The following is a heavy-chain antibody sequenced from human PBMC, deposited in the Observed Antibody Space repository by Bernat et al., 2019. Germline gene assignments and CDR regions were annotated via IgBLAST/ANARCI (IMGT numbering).Heavy chain of an antibody. V-gene: IGHV3-66*01. CDR3: ARDHSSGYPYGMDV. CDR2: IYSGSST. D-gene: IGHD3-22*01. CDR1: GFTVSSNY. Sequence: EVQLVESGGGLVQPGGSLRLSCAASGFTVSSNYMSWVRQAPGKGLEWVSVIYSGSSTYYADSVKGRFTISRDNSKNTLYLQMNSLRAEDTAVYYCARDHSSGYPYGMDVWGQGTTVTVSS. J-gene: IGHJ6*02.